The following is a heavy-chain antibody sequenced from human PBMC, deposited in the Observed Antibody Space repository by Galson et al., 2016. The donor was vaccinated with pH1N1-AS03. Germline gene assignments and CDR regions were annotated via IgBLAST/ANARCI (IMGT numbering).Heavy chain of an antibody. CDR3: ARDPRGPCTSAPCPTTYFFGVDC. D-gene: IGHD2-2*01. J-gene: IGHJ6*04. CDR2: INTDSGVT. V-gene: IGHV1-2*04. CDR1: GYIFTGFY. Sequence: SVKVSCKASGYIFTGFYVHWVRQAPGQGLEWMGWINTDSGVTNYAQKFEAWVTMTRDTSVSTAYMELYGLKSDDTAVYYCARDPRGPCTSAPCPTTYFFGVDCWGKGTPVIVSS.